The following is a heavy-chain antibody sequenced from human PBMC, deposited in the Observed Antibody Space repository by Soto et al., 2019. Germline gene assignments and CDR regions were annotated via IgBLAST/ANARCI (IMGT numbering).Heavy chain of an antibody. V-gene: IGHV3-23*04. CDR1: GFTFTRYS. J-gene: IGHJ4*02. D-gene: IGHD6-6*01. CDR3: AKDRLRDGSSRQGFDY. Sequence: EVQLVESGGGLVKPGGSLRLSCAASGFTFTRYSMNWVRQAPGKGLEWVSFISGSGGSTYNADSVKGRFTISRDNSKNIVFLQMNSLRAEDTAVYYCAKDRLRDGSSRQGFDYWGQGTLVTVSS. CDR2: ISGSGGST.